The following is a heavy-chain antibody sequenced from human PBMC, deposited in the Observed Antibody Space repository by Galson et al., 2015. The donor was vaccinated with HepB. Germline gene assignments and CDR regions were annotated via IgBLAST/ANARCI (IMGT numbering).Heavy chain of an antibody. CDR2: IKQDGSEK. CDR3: ARAWWGYYYGSGRGRSLYFDY. Sequence: SLRLSCAASGFTFSSYWMSWVRQAPGKGLEWVANIKQDGSEKYYVDSVKGRFTISRDNAKNSLYLQMNSLRAEDTAVYYCARAWWGYYYGSGRGRSLYFDYWGQGTLVTVSS. J-gene: IGHJ4*02. CDR1: GFTFSSYW. D-gene: IGHD3-10*01. V-gene: IGHV3-7*03.